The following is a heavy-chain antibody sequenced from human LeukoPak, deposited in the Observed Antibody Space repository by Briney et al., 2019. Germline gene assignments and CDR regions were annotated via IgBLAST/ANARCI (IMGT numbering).Heavy chain of an antibody. J-gene: IGHJ4*02. D-gene: IGHD2-2*01. CDR2: ISTTSSTV. Sequence: PGGSLRLSCAAAGFTFSSYSMSWVRQAPGKGLEWVSYISTTSSTVYYADSVKGRFTISRDNAENSLYLQMNSLRAEDTAVYYCASSGRHCTSTSCQINYWGQGTLVTVSS. CDR1: GFTFSSYS. CDR3: ASSGRHCTSTSCQINY. V-gene: IGHV3-48*01.